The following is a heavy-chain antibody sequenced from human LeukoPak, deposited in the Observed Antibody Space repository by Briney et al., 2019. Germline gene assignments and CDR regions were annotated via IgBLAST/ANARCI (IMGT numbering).Heavy chain of an antibody. CDR2: INPSGGRT. CDR3: ARGSRFLDY. CDR1: GYTFTSDY. Sequence: GASVKVSCKASGYTFTSDYIHWVRQATGQGLEWLGIINPSGGRTTYGQNFRGRVTMTRDTSTSTVYMELSSLRSEDTAVYYCARGSRFLDYWGQGTLVTVSS. J-gene: IGHJ4*02. V-gene: IGHV1-46*01. D-gene: IGHD3-3*01.